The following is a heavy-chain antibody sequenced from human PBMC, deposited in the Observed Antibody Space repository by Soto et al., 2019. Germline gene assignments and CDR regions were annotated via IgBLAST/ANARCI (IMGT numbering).Heavy chain of an antibody. CDR3: GRHRSTYYYGSWFAP. D-gene: IGHD3-10*01. Sequence: SETLSLTCTVSGGSISSYDWSWIRQPPGKGLEWIGYIYYSGSTNYNPSLKSRVTISVDTSKNQFSLKLSSVTAADTAVYYCGRHRSTYYYGSWFAPWAQGTLVPVSS. CDR2: IYYSGST. CDR1: GGSISSYD. J-gene: IGHJ5*02. V-gene: IGHV4-59*08.